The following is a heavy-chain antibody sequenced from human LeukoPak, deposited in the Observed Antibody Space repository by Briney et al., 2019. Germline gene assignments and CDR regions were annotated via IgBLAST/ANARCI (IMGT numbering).Heavy chain of an antibody. CDR2: IGVAANT. D-gene: IGHD1-26*01. V-gene: IGHV3-13*01. Sequence: PGGPLRLSCAASGFTFSSYDMHWVRQATGKGLEWVSAIGVAANTFYSGSVKGRFTISRENAKNSLYLLMSSLRAEDTAVYYCARQNTPHGNFDYWGQGTLVTVSS. J-gene: IGHJ4*02. CDR3: ARQNTPHGNFDY. CDR1: GFTFSSYD.